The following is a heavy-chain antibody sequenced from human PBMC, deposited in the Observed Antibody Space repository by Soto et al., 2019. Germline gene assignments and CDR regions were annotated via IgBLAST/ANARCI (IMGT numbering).Heavy chain of an antibody. CDR1: GYTFTDHY. CDR2: INSNSGDT. V-gene: IGHV1-2*04. J-gene: IGHJ5*02. Sequence: QVQLVQSGAEVKNPGASVKVSCKASGYTFTDHYMHWVRQAPGQGLEWIGWINSNSGDTNYAQKFRGWVTMTRDTSIRTANRELGRLRSDDTAVYSWARGLGTSWFDPWGQGPLVTVSS. D-gene: IGHD2-2*01. CDR3: ARGLGTSWFDP.